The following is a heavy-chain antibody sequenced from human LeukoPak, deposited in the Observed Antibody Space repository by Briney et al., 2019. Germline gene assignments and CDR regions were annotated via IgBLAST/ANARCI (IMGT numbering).Heavy chain of an antibody. CDR1: GYTFTSYG. J-gene: IGHJ4*02. D-gene: IGHD3-9*01. V-gene: IGHV1-18*04. CDR3: ARGAYYDILTGLLDY. CDR2: ISAYNGNT. Sequence: ASVKVSCKASGYTFTSYGISWVRQAPGQGLEWMGWISAYNGNTNYAQKLQGRVTMTTDTSTSTAYMELRSLRSDDTAVYCCARGAYYDILTGLLDYWGQGTLVTVSS.